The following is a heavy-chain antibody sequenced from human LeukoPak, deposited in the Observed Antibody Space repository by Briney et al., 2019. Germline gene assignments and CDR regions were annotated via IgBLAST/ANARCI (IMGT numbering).Heavy chain of an antibody. CDR2: INHSGST. J-gene: IGHJ4*02. V-gene: IGHV4-34*01. CDR1: GGSFSSYY. CDR3: AREGKQQLVYYYFDY. Sequence: SETLSLTCAVYGGSFSSYYWSWIRQPPGKGLEWIGEINHSGSTNYNPSLKSRVTISVDTSKNQFSLKLSSVTAADTAVYYCAREGKQQLVYYYFDYWGQGTLVTVSS. D-gene: IGHD6-13*01.